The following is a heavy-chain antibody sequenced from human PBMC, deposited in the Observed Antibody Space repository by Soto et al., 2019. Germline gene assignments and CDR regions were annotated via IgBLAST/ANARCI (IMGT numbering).Heavy chain of an antibody. D-gene: IGHD3-22*01. V-gene: IGHV2-5*02. Sequence: QITLKESGPTLVKPTQTLTLTCTFSGFSLSTSGVGVGWIRQPPGKALEWLALIYWDDDQHYSPFLKSRLIIPKDTSKNRVVLTMTNMDPVDTATYYCAHYYHDSSGYYYFVDYWGQGTLVTVSS. CDR3: AHYYHDSSGYYYFVDY. CDR2: IYWDDDQ. CDR1: GFSLSTSGVG. J-gene: IGHJ4*02.